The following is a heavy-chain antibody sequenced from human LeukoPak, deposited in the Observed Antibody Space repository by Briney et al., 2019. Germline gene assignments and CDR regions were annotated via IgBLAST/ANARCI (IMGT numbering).Heavy chain of an antibody. CDR3: ASEAVFDCSSTSCYEPTDY. J-gene: IGHJ4*02. Sequence: ASVKVSCKASGGTFSSYAISWVRQAPGQGLEWMGGIIPIFGTANYAQKFQGRVTITTDESTSTAYMELSSLRSEDTAVYYCASEAVFDCSSTSCYEPTDYWGQGTLVTVSS. V-gene: IGHV1-69*05. CDR2: IIPIFGTA. D-gene: IGHD2-2*01. CDR1: GGTFSSYA.